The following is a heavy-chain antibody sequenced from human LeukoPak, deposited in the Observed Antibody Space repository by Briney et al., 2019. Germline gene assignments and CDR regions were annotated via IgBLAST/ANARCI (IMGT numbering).Heavy chain of an antibody. CDR2: IWSDGSNT. CDR1: GFTFSTYG. J-gene: IGHJ4*02. CDR3: ARDRGSSWYGPIDY. D-gene: IGHD6-13*01. Sequence: GGSLRLSCAASGFTFSTYGMHWVRQAPGKRREWVAVIWSDGSNTYYADFVKGRFTISRDNSKNTLFLQINSVRAEDTALYYCARDRGSSWYGPIDYWGQGTLVTVSS. V-gene: IGHV3-33*01.